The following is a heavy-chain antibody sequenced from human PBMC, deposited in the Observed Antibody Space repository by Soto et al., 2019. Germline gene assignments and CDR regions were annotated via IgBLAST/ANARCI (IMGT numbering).Heavy chain of an antibody. V-gene: IGHV1-69*19. CDR2: ISPMFGAA. D-gene: IGHD3-10*01. Sequence: QVQLVQSGAELKKPGSSVNVSCQSSGCTFNTYAMNWVRQAPGQGPEWMGDISPMFGAANYAPKFQGRVTITADESTGTSYMQLSSLTSEDTALYFCAREVQVHTPAFVYWGQGTLVTVSS. J-gene: IGHJ4*02. CDR3: AREVQVHTPAFVY. CDR1: GCTFNTYA.